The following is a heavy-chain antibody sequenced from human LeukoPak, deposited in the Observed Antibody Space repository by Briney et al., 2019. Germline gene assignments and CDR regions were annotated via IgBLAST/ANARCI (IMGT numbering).Heavy chain of an antibody. J-gene: IGHJ5*01. CDR2: ITNSGSTI. Sequence: GGSLRLSCAASGFTFSDYYMSWIRQAPGKGLEWVSYITNSGSTIYYADSVKGRFTISRDNAKNSLYLQMNSLRPEDTAVYYCARGRRSGGITMIRGVKDRGWFDFWGQGTLVTVSS. V-gene: IGHV3-11*04. D-gene: IGHD3-10*01. CDR1: GFTFSDYY. CDR3: ARGRRSGGITMIRGVKDRGWFDF.